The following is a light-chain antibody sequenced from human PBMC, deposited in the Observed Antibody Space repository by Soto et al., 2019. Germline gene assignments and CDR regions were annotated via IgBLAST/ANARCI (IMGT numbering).Light chain of an antibody. Sequence: AIRMTQSPSSFSASTGDRVTITCRASKGISSYLAWYQQKPGKAPNLLIYAASTLRSGVPSRFSVSGSGTAFTLTISCLQSEDFATYDCPQYYSYPLFTFGPGTKVDIK. CDR1: KGISSY. CDR3: PQYYSYPLFT. CDR2: AAS. V-gene: IGKV1-8*01. J-gene: IGKJ3*01.